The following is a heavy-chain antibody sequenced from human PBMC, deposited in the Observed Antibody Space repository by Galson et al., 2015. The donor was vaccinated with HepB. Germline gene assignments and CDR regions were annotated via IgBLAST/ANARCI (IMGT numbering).Heavy chain of an antibody. Sequence: SVKVSCKASGYTLTSYAMHWVRQAPGQRLEWMGWINAGNGNTKYSQKFQGRVTITRDTSASTAYMELSSLRSEDTTVYYCAREYCSGGSCPGWWFDPWGQGTLVTVSS. V-gene: IGHV1-3*01. CDR1: GYTLTSYA. CDR3: AREYCSGGSCPGWWFDP. CDR2: INAGNGNT. D-gene: IGHD2-15*01. J-gene: IGHJ5*02.